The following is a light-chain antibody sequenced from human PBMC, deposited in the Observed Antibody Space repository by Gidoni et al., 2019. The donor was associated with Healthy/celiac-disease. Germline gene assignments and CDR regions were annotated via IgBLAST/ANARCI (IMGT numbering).Light chain of an antibody. CDR3: MQALQTPRT. CDR2: LGS. Sequence: DMVMTQSPLSLPVTPGEPASISCRSSQSLLHSNGYIYLNWYLQKPGQSPQLLVYLGSNRASGVPDRFSGSGSGTDFTLKISRVEAEDVGVYYCMQALQTPRTFGQGTKVEIK. V-gene: IGKV2-28*01. CDR1: QSLLHSNGYIY. J-gene: IGKJ1*01.